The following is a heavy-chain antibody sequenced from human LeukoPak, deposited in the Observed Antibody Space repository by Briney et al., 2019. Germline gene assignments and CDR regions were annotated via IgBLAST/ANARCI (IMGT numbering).Heavy chain of an antibody. J-gene: IGHJ4*02. CDR1: GGSVSSCSYY. Sequence: SETLSLTCTVSGGSVSSCSYYWSWIRQPPGKGLEWIGYIYYSGSTNYNPSLKSRVTISVDTSKNQFSLKLSSVTAADTAVYYCARGSRKRYYDFWCGYFYFDYWGQGTLVTVSS. CDR3: ARGSRKRYYDFWCGYFYFDY. D-gene: IGHD3-3*01. CDR2: IYYSGST. V-gene: IGHV4-61*01.